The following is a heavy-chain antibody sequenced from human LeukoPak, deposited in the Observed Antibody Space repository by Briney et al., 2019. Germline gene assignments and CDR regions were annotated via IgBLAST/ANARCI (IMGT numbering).Heavy chain of an antibody. CDR1: GFAFSSSW. CDR2: INQDGSET. Sequence: GGSLRLSCAASGFAFSSSWMSWVRQAPGKDLEGVANINQDGSETYYVHSLKGRLTVSRDNAKKSVYLQMNNLRAEDTAVYYCARRAPGYCITTSCPDTYYYSYYMDVWGKGTTVTVSS. CDR3: ARRAPGYCITTSCPDTYYYSYYMDV. J-gene: IGHJ6*03. D-gene: IGHD2-2*01. V-gene: IGHV3-7*01.